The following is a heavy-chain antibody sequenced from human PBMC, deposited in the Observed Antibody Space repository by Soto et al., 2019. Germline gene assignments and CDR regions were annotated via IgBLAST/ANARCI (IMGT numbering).Heavy chain of an antibody. Sequence: PGGSLRLSCAASGFTFSTYSMDWVRQTPRKGLEWVSYISTTGSTIYYADSVKGRFTISRDNAKNSLYLQMTSLRAEDTAVYYCARYKGYCSGGSCYYYYYMDVWGKGTTVTVSS. J-gene: IGHJ6*03. D-gene: IGHD2-15*01. CDR3: ARYKGYCSGGSCYYYYYMDV. V-gene: IGHV3-48*01. CDR2: ISTTGSTI. CDR1: GFTFSTYS.